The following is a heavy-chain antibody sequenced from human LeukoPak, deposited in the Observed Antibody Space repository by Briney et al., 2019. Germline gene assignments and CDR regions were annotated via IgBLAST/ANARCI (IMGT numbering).Heavy chain of an antibody. CDR1: GLTFSSYS. D-gene: IGHD5-18*01. CDR2: ISSSSSYI. V-gene: IGHV3-21*01. Sequence: GGSLRLSCAASGLTFSSYSMNWVRQAPGKGLEWVSSISSSSSYIYYADSVKGRFTISRDNAKNSLYLQMNSLRAEDTAVYYCARFGYSYGYYFDYWGQGTLVTVSS. CDR3: ARFGYSYGYYFDY. J-gene: IGHJ4*02.